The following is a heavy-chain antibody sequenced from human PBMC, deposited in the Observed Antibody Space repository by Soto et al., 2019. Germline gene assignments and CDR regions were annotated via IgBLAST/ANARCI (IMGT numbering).Heavy chain of an antibody. CDR1: GYSLSDVS. Sequence: VASVKVSCKVSGYSLSDVSIHWVRQAPGKGLEWMGGLDAEDGETIYAQKLQGRGTMTEDTSTDTAYMELSSLTSEDTAMYYCATLPGKIERTPAAICSFDSWGQGTLVTVSS. J-gene: IGHJ4*02. D-gene: IGHD2-2*01. CDR3: ATLPGKIERTPAAICSFDS. V-gene: IGHV1-24*01. CDR2: LDAEDGET.